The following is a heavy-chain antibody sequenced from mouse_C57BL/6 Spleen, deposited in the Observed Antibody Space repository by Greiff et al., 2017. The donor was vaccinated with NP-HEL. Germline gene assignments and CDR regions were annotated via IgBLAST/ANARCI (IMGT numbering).Heavy chain of an antibody. V-gene: IGHV2-6-1*01. Sequence: QVQLKESGPGLVAPSHSLSIPCTFSFFSFTRSFVHCVPHPPGPVLSLLVLICSDGSTTHNSALKSRLSISKDNSKSQVFLKMNSLQTDDTAMYYCARHHGNWYFDVWGTGTTVTVSS. CDR3: ARHHGNWYFDV. J-gene: IGHJ1*03. CDR2: ICSDGST. CDR1: FFSFTRSF.